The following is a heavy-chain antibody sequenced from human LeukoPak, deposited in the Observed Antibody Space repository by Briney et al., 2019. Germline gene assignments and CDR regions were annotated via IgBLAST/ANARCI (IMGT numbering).Heavy chain of an antibody. Sequence: GSLRLSCAASGFTFGDYYMDWVRQAPGKGLEWVGRIRNKANSYTTEYAASVKGRFTISRDDSKNSLYLQMNSLKTEDTAVYYCTRVANGIDYWGQGTLVTVSS. J-gene: IGHJ4*02. V-gene: IGHV3-72*01. CDR1: GFTFGDYY. CDR2: IRNKANSYTT. CDR3: TRVANGIDY.